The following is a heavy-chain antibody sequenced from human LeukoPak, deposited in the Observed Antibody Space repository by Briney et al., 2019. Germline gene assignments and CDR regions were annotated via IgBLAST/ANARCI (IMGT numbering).Heavy chain of an antibody. D-gene: IGHD3-10*01. CDR2: ISAYNGNT. CDR3: AREALHYYGSLGAFDI. J-gene: IGHJ3*02. Sequence: ASVKVSCKASGYTFTSYGISWVRQAPGQGLEWMGWISAYNGNTNYAQKLQGRVTMTTDTSTSTAYMELRSLRSDDTAVYYCAREALHYYGSLGAFDIWGQGTMVTVPS. V-gene: IGHV1-18*01. CDR1: GYTFTSYG.